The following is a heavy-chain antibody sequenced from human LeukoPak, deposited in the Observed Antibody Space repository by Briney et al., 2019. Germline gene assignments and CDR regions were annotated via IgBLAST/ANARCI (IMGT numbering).Heavy chain of an antibody. CDR3: AKESIAVAGNVDY. Sequence: PGGSLRLPCAASGFTFSSYAMSWVGQAPAKGLEWVSTVSGSGGSTYYADSVKGRFTISRDNSKNTLYLQMNSLRAEDTAAYHSAKESIAVAGNVDYWVQGTLVTVSS. J-gene: IGHJ4*02. CDR2: VSGSGGST. CDR1: GFTFSSYA. D-gene: IGHD6-19*01. V-gene: IGHV3-23*01.